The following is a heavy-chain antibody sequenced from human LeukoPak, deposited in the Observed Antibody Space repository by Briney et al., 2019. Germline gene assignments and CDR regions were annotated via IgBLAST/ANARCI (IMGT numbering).Heavy chain of an antibody. CDR1: GGSISNSNYH. D-gene: IGHD1-26*01. J-gene: IGHJ4*02. CDR2: IYHSGNT. CDR3: ARLISGCPADY. V-gene: IGHV4-39*01. Sequence: SETLSLTCTVSGGSISNSNYHWGWIRQPPGKGLEWIGSIYHSGNTYYNPSLKSRVTISVDTSKNQFSLKLNSMTAADTAVYYCARLISGCPADYWGQGTLVTVSS.